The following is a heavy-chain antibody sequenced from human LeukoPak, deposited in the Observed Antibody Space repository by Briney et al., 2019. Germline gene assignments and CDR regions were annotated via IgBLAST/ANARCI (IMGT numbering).Heavy chain of an antibody. J-gene: IGHJ6*02. V-gene: IGHV1-18*01. CDR3: ARDKGRFLEWLLGQDYYYYGMDV. CDR2: ISAYNGNT. CDR1: GYTFTSYG. Sequence: ASVKVSCKASGYTFTSYGISWVRQAPGQGLEWMGWISAYNGNTNYAQKLQGRVTMTTDTSTSTAYMELRSLRSEDTAVYYCARDKGRFLEWLLGQDYYYYGMDVWGQGTTVTVSS. D-gene: IGHD3-3*01.